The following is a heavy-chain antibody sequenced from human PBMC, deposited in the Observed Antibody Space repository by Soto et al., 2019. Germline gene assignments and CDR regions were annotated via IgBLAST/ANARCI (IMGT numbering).Heavy chain of an antibody. CDR2: ISSSGSKM. CDR1: GFTFRNFE. Sequence: GGSLRLSCAASGFTFRNFEMNWVRQVPGKGLEWIAYISSSGSKMYYADTVKGRFIVSRDNTHDSLFLEMNNLRDEDSGVDYCARDSIAAPNWFDPWGQGTLVTVSS. D-gene: IGHD2-15*01. CDR3: ARDSIAAPNWFDP. J-gene: IGHJ5*02. V-gene: IGHV3-48*03.